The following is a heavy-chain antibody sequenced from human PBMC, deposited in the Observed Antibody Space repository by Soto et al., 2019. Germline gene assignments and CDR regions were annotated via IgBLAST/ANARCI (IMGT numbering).Heavy chain of an antibody. CDR1: SDSISSYY. V-gene: IGHV4-39*01. Sequence: PSGTLSLTCTVSSDSISSYYWGWIRQPPGKGLEWIGSIYYSGSTYYNPSLKSRVTISVDTSKNQFSLKLSSVTAADTAVYYCARHCDYYDSSAIRCYFDYWGQGTLVTVSS. J-gene: IGHJ4*02. CDR3: ARHCDYYDSSAIRCYFDY. CDR2: IYYSGST. D-gene: IGHD3-22*01.